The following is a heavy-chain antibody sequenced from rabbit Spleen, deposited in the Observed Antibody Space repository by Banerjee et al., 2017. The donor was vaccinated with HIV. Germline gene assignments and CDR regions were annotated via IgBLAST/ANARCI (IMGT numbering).Heavy chain of an antibody. D-gene: IGHD4-1*01. CDR1: GFDFSRYY. CDR2: IDPIFGIG. CDR3: VKEVAGKFTL. Sequence: QLVESGGGLVQPGGSLKLSCKASGFDFSRYYMSWVRQAPGKGLEWIGDIDPIFGIGVYASWVNGRFTISSHNAQNTLYLQLSSLTATDTATYFCVKEVAGKFTLWGPGTLVTVS. V-gene: IGHV1S7*01. J-gene: IGHJ4*01.